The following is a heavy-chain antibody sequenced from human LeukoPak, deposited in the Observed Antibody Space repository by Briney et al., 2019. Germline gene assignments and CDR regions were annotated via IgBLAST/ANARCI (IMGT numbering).Heavy chain of an antibody. CDR2: INPSGGST. CDR1: GYTFTSYY. V-gene: IGHV1-46*01. Sequence: ASVKVSCKASGYTFTSYYMHWVRQAPGQGLEWMGIINPSGGSTSYAQKFQGRVTMTRDMSTSTVYMELSSLRSEDTAVYYCARGSSSGYYYDPLDYWGQGTLVTVSS. CDR3: ARGSSSGYYYDPLDY. J-gene: IGHJ4*02. D-gene: IGHD3-22*01.